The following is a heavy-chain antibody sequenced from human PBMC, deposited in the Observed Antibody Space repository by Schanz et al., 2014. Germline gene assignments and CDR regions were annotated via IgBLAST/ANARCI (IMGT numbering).Heavy chain of an antibody. V-gene: IGHV3-48*04. CDR2: IATSSSTR. CDR3: AKDSTHIDIVLVPTAIDY. CDR1: GFTFNSYA. Sequence: DVQLLESGGGLVQPGGSLRLSCAASGFTFNSYAMTWVRQAPGKGLEWLSYIATSSSTRHYADSVKGRVTISRDNAKNTLYLHMNTLRSEDTAVYYCAKDSTHIDIVLVPTAIDYWGQGTLVTVSS. D-gene: IGHD2-2*01. J-gene: IGHJ4*02.